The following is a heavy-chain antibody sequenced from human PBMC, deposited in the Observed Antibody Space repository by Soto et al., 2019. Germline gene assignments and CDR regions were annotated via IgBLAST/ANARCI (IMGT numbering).Heavy chain of an antibody. J-gene: IGHJ5*02. Sequence: PXESLNISCKASGYSFTYYWIGWVRQMPGKGLEWMGIIYPGDSDTTYSPSFQGQVTISADKSISTAYLHWSSLKASDTAMYYCARHRRDGYNRSDSWGQGTLVTVSS. CDR3: ARHRRDGYNRSDS. D-gene: IGHD5-12*01. CDR1: GYSFTYYW. V-gene: IGHV5-51*01. CDR2: IYPGDSDT.